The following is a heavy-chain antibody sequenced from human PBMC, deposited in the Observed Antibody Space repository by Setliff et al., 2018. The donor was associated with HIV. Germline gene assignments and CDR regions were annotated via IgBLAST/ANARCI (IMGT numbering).Heavy chain of an antibody. V-gene: IGHV3-53*01. CDR1: GFTVSDNY. CDR2: IYGDGRT. Sequence: LRLSCAVSGFTVSDNYMTWVRQVPGKGLEWVSVIYGDGRTYYADSVKGRFTISRDDSKNTVDLQMNSLNIEDTAVYYCTSDVDTDLPQIDYWGQGILVTVSS. CDR3: TSDVDTDLPQIDY. D-gene: IGHD5-18*01. J-gene: IGHJ4*02.